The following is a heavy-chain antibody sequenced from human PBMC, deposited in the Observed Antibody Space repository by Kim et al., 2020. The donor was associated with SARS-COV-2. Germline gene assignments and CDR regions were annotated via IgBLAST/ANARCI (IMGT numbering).Heavy chain of an antibody. Sequence: SETLSLTCTVSGGSISSSSYYWGWIRQPPGKGLEWIGSIYYSGSTYYNPSLKSRVTISVDTSKNQFSLKLSSVTAADTAVYYCARLLGYYYDSSGYPDYWGQGTLVTVSS. CDR1: GGSISSSSYY. CDR2: IYYSGST. D-gene: IGHD3-22*01. V-gene: IGHV4-39*01. CDR3: ARLLGYYYDSSGYPDY. J-gene: IGHJ4*02.